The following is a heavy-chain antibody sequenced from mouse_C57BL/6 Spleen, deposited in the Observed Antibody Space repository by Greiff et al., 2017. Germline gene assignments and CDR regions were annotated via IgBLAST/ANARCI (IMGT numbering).Heavy chain of an antibody. V-gene: IGHV1-64*01. CDR1: GYTFTSYW. J-gene: IGHJ3*01. CDR3: AYDDYDGLAY. CDR2: IHPNSGST. D-gene: IGHD2-4*01. Sequence: QVQLKQPGAELVKPGASVKLSCKASGYTFTSYWMHWVKQRPGQGLEWIGMIHPNSGSTNYNEKFKSKATLTVDKSSSTAYMQLSSLTSEDSAVYYCAYDDYDGLAYWGQGTLVTVSA.